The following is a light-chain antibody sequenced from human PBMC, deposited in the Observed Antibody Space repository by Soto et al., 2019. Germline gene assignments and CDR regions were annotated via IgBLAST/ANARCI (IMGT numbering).Light chain of an antibody. Sequence: ELVLTHSPATLSLSPGESATLSFRASQSVRSYLAWYQQKPGQAPRLLIYGASNRATGIPARFSGSGSGTDFTLTISSLEPEDFAVYYCQKRRNWLLSCGGGTKVDI. V-gene: IGKV3-11*01. CDR1: QSVRSY. CDR3: QKRRNWLLS. J-gene: IGKJ4*01. CDR2: GAS.